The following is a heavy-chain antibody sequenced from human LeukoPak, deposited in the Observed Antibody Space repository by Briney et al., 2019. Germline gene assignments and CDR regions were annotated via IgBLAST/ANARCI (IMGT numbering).Heavy chain of an antibody. CDR3: TKWSGFGND. CDR1: GFTFSSYS. CDR2: IRDSGDST. V-gene: IGHV3-23*01. J-gene: IGHJ4*02. Sequence: PGGSLRLSCAASGFTFSSYSMTWVRQTPGKGLEWVSGIRDSGDSTYYADSVKGRFTISRDNSRNTLYLEMNSLRAENTAVYYCTKWSGFGNDWGQGTLVTLSS. D-gene: IGHD3-10*01.